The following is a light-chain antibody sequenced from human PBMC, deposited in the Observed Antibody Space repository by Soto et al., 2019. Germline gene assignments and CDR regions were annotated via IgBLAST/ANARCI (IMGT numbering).Light chain of an antibody. CDR3: QQRRLWLT. V-gene: IGKV3-11*01. J-gene: IGKJ4*01. CDR1: QSVGTH. Sequence: DIGLTQSPATLSLSPGERTTLSCRANQSVGTHLNWYQQKSGQAPRLLIFDASNRAAGIPARFSGSGSGTDFTLTISSLDPEDFAVYFCQQRRLWLTFGGGTKVE. CDR2: DAS.